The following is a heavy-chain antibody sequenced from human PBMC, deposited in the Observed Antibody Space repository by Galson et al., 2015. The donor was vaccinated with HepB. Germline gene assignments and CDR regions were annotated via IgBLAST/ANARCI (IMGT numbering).Heavy chain of an antibody. D-gene: IGHD6-19*01. J-gene: IGHJ4*02. CDR3: AKDLQRSSGWFSVEY. Sequence: SLRLSCAASGFIFSNFDMIWVRQAPGKGLEWVSAVSNGGDRTYYADSVKGRFTISRDNAKNTVYLQMHSLRAEDTAVYYCAKDLQRSSGWFSVEYRGQGALVTVSS. V-gene: IGHV3-23*01. CDR1: GFIFSNFD. CDR2: VSNGGDRT.